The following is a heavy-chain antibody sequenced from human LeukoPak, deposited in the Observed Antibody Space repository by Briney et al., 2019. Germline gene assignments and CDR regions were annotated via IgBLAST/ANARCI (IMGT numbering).Heavy chain of an antibody. CDR2: INPNSGGT. Sequence: GASVKVSCKASGYTFTGYYMHWVRQAPGQGLEWMGWINPNSGGTNYAQKFQGRVTMTRDTSISTAYMELSRLRSDDTAVYYCARGYCSGGSCYYDDAFDIWGQGTMVTVSS. D-gene: IGHD2-15*01. CDR1: GYTFTGYY. CDR3: ARGYCSGGSCYYDDAFDI. J-gene: IGHJ3*02. V-gene: IGHV1-2*02.